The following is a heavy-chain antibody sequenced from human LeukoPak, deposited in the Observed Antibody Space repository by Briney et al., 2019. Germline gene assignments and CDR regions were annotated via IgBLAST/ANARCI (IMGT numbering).Heavy chain of an antibody. J-gene: IGHJ4*02. Sequence: SGTLSLTCGVSGGSISSSNWWSWVRQPPGKGLEWIGEIYLSGSTNYNPSLKSRVTISLDKSRNQFSLKLSPVTAADTAVYYCARADTAMISNYWGQGTLVTVSS. CDR1: GGSISSSNW. D-gene: IGHD5-18*01. CDR3: ARADTAMISNY. CDR2: IYLSGST. V-gene: IGHV4-4*02.